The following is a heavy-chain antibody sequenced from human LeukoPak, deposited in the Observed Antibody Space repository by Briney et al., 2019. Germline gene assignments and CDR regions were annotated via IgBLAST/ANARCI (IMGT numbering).Heavy chain of an antibody. Sequence: GGSLRLSCAASGFTFSSYGMHWVRQAPGKGLEWVAFIRYDGSNKYYADSVKGRFTISRDNSKNTLYLQMNSLRAEDTAVYYCARDPMVRGVPWFFDYWGQGTLVTVSS. CDR3: ARDPMVRGVPWFFDY. V-gene: IGHV3-30*02. CDR2: IRYDGSNK. D-gene: IGHD3-10*01. CDR1: GFTFSSYG. J-gene: IGHJ4*02.